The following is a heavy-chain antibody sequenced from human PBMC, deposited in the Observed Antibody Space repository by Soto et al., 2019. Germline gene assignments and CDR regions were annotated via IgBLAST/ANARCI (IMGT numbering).Heavy chain of an antibody. J-gene: IGHJ4*02. Sequence: QVQLVESGGGLVKPGGSLRLSCAASGFTFSDYYMSWIRQAPGKGLEWVSYISSSGSTIYYADSVKGRFPISRDNAKNSLYLQMNSLRAEDTAVYYCARELGYCSSTSCYVAAFDYWGQGTLVTVSS. CDR2: ISSSGSTI. CDR1: GFTFSDYY. D-gene: IGHD2-2*01. CDR3: ARELGYCSSTSCYVAAFDY. V-gene: IGHV3-11*01.